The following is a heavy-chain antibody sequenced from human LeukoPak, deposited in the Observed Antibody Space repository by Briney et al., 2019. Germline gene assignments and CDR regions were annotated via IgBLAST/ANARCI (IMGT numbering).Heavy chain of an antibody. D-gene: IGHD2-2*01. CDR3: ARGIYCSSTSCYYYFDY. Sequence: PSETLSLTCTVSGGSISSYYWSWIRQPPGKGLEWIGYIYYSGSTNYNPSLKSRLTISVDTSKNHFSLKLSSVTAADTAVYYCARGIYCSSTSCYYYFDYWGQGTLVTVSS. V-gene: IGHV4-59*01. CDR1: GGSISSYY. J-gene: IGHJ4*02. CDR2: IYYSGST.